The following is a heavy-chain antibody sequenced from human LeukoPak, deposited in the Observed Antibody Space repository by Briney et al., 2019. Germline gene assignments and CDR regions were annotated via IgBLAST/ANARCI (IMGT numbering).Heavy chain of an antibody. J-gene: IGHJ4*02. V-gene: IGHV3-7*03. D-gene: IGHD2-15*01. CDR1: GFTFSTYW. CDR2: IKQDGSEK. CDR3: AREGALDIGVDY. Sequence: GGSLRLSCAASGFTFSTYWVSWIRQAPGKGLEWVANIKQDGSEKYYVDSMKGRFTVSRDNAKNSLYLQMNSLRVEDTAVYYCAREGALDIGVDYWGQGTLVTVSS.